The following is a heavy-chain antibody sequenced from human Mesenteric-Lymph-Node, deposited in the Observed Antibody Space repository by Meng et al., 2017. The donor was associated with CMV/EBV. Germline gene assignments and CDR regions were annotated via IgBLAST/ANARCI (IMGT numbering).Heavy chain of an antibody. V-gene: IGHV3-7*01. Sequence: GESLKISCAASGFTFSSYWMSWVRQAPGKGLEWVANINQDGSEKYYVDSVKGRFTISRDNAKNSLYLQMNSLRVEDTAVYYCARDNDGKDYWGQGTLVTVPS. CDR1: GFTFSSYW. CDR3: ARDNDGKDY. J-gene: IGHJ4*02. CDR2: INQDGSEK. D-gene: IGHD5-24*01.